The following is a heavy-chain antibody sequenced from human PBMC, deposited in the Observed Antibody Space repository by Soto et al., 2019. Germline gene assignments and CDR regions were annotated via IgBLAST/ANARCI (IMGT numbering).Heavy chain of an antibody. CDR2: IDHSGST. CDR1: GGSISSSNW. Sequence: QVQLQESGPGLVNPSGTLSLTCAASGGSISSSNWWSWVRQPPGKGLEWIGEIDHSGSTTYNPSRKSRVAISVDKSKNEFSLKLSSVTAADTAVYYCAREGGGVVVVAAQDGWFDPWGKGTLVTVSS. J-gene: IGHJ5*02. V-gene: IGHV4-4*02. D-gene: IGHD2-15*01. CDR3: AREGGGVVVVAAQDGWFDP.